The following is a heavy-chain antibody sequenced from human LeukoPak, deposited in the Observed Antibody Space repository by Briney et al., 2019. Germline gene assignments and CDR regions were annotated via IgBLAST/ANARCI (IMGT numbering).Heavy chain of an antibody. V-gene: IGHV4-4*09. J-gene: IGHJ4*02. D-gene: IGHD1-26*01. Sequence: SETLSLTCTVSNGSISNYHWSWVRQPPGKGLEGIGYILTSGTTNYNPSLKSRLTISVDTSKNQFTLKLSSVTAADTAVYYCARLRVSGSYLYYFDYWGQGTLVSVSS. CDR2: ILTSGTT. CDR3: ARLRVSGSYLYYFDY. CDR1: NGSISNYH.